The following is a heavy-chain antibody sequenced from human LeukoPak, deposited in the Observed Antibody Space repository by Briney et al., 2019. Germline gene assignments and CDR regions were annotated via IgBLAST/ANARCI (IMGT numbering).Heavy chain of an antibody. V-gene: IGHV3-23*01. J-gene: IGHJ3*02. CDR1: GFSLNNNS. Sequence: GGSLRLSCAISGFSLNNNSLSWIRQAPGKGLEWVSAITDSGGNTYYADSVKGRFTISRDNSKNTLYLQMNSLRAEVTAVYYSVYYSTLVQSPPAAGRPFDIWGQGTMVTVSS. CDR2: ITDSGGNT. CDR3: VYYSTLVQSPPAAGRPFDI. D-gene: IGHD3-10*01.